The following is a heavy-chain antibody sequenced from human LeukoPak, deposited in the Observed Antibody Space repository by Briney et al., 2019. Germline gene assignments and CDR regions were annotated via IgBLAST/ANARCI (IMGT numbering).Heavy chain of an antibody. J-gene: IGHJ6*03. V-gene: IGHV1-69*13. CDR2: IIPIFGTA. CDR3: ARGQSARGFYYYYMDV. Sequence: SVKVSCKASGYTFTGYYMHWVRQAPGQGLEWMGWIIPIFGTANYAQKFQGRVTITADESTSTAYMELSSLRSEDTAVYYCARGQSARGFYYYYMDVWGKGTTVTISS. CDR1: GYTFTGYY. D-gene: IGHD2-15*01.